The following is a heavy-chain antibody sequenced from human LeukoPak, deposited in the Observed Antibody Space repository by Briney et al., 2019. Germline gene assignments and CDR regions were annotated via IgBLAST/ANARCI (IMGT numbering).Heavy chain of an antibody. D-gene: IGHD6-6*01. Sequence: PGESLRISCMGSGYSFNDYWIGWVRQMPGKGLEWMGLIYPGDSETKYSPSFQGQVTISADKSISTAYLQWSSLRASDTAMYYCAITPPQKYSAPDAFDIWGQGTMVTVSS. J-gene: IGHJ3*02. CDR2: IYPGDSET. CDR3: AITPPQKYSAPDAFDI. V-gene: IGHV5-51*01. CDR1: GYSFNDYW.